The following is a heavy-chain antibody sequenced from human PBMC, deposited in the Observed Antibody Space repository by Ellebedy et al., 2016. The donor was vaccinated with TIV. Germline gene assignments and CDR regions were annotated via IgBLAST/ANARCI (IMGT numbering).Heavy chain of an antibody. D-gene: IGHD6-19*01. J-gene: IGHJ4*02. CDR2: IRGSGRGNT. CDR1: GFTFSSYA. Sequence: GESLKTSXGASGFTFSSYAMCWVRQAPGKGLEWVSAIRGSGRGNTYYAGSVKGRFTISRDDSKNTLYLQMNSLRAEDTAVYYCAKDLGKGGGSVFDYWGQGALVTVSS. CDR3: AKDLGKGGGSVFDY. V-gene: IGHV3-23*01.